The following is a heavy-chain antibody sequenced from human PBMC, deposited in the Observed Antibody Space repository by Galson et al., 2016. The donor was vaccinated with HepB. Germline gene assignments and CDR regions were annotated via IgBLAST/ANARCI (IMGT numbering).Heavy chain of an antibody. V-gene: IGHV3-33*06. CDR3: AKDGTRDGNNDAFDI. J-gene: IGHJ3*02. CDR1: GFIFNNYG. D-gene: IGHD5-24*01. CDR2: IWYSGNSK. Sequence: SLRLSCAASGFIFNNYGMHWVRQAPGKGLEWVAVIWYSGNSKYYADSVKGRFTISRDNSKNTLYLQVNSLRAEDTAVYYCAKDGTRDGNNDAFDIWGQGTMVTVSS.